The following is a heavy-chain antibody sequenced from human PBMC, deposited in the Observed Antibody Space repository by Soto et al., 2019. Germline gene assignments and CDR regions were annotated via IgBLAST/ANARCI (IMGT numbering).Heavy chain of an antibody. Sequence: LSLTCTISGDSFSNHYWTWIRQSPGKGLEWIGYIFHSGITDYNPSVKSRVTISIDKSRNLFSLNLTSVTAADTAVYYCARDRYFYDSRGYYRTLDSWGQGTLVTVSS. D-gene: IGHD3-22*01. CDR2: IFHSGIT. J-gene: IGHJ5*01. CDR3: ARDRYFYDSRGYYRTLDS. CDR1: GDSFSNHY. V-gene: IGHV4-59*11.